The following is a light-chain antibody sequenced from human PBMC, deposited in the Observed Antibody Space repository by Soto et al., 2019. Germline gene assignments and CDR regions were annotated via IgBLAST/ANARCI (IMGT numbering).Light chain of an antibody. J-gene: IGLJ2*01. CDR2: DVS. V-gene: IGLV2-14*03. CDR3: SSYTSTNTLAI. CDR1: SSDVGGYNY. Sequence: QSVLTQPASVSGSPGQSITISCTGASSDVGGYNYVSWYQQHPGKAPNLLIYDVSNRPSGISNRFSGSKSGNTASLTISGLQAEDEADYYCSSYTSTNTLAIFGGGTKLTVL.